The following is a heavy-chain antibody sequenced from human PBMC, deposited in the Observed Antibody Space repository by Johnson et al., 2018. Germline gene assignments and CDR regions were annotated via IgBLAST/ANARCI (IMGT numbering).Heavy chain of an antibody. CDR2: IIPIFGTA. J-gene: IGHJ6*03. V-gene: IGHV1-69*12. D-gene: IGHD4-11*01. CDR3: ARVGGSNYYYYYYMDV. Sequence: QVQLVQSGAEVNKPGSSXKVSCKASGGTFSSYAISWVRQAPGPGLEWMGGIIPIFGTANSAQKFQGRITLTADESTSPAYMELSSLRPEDTAVYYCARVGGSNYYYYYYMDVWGKGTTVTVSS. CDR1: GGTFSSYA.